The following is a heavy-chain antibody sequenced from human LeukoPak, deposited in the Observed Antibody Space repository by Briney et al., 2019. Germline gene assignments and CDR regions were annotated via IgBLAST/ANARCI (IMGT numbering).Heavy chain of an antibody. CDR1: GGSFSGSY. CDR3: ARRREYSSYDYKDFDY. Sequence: SETLSLTCTVYGGSFSGSYWTWIRQSPGKGLEWIGEISHSGSTNYNPSLKSRLTISVDTSKNQFSLKLKSVTAADTAIYYCARRREYSSYDYKDFDYWGQGTLVTVSS. D-gene: IGHD5-12*01. CDR2: ISHSGST. J-gene: IGHJ4*02. V-gene: IGHV4-34*01.